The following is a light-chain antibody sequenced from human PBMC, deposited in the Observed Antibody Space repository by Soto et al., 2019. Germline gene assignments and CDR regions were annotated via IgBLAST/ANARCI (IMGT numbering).Light chain of an antibody. CDR1: SSNIGSHT. V-gene: IGLV1-44*01. Sequence: QSVLTQPPSTSGTPGQRVAISCSGTSSNIGSHTVNWYQQLPGTAPKLLIYTNNQRPSGVPDRFSGSKSGTSASLAISGLQSDDEADYYCAAWDDSLNGCVFGGGTKLTVL. J-gene: IGLJ3*02. CDR3: AAWDDSLNGCV. CDR2: TNN.